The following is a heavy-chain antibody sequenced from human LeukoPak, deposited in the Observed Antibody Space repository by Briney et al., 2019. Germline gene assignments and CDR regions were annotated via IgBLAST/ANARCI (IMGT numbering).Heavy chain of an antibody. CDR2: IYYSWST. V-gene: IGHV4-59*01. CDR1: VDAHSSYS. Sequence: PSETLSLTRTFSVDAHSSYSWSWIRQPAGKGLEGMGHIYYSWSTNYNPSLKRQVTISVDTSKNQFSLKLSSVTAADTAVYYCARARPPHGGGSVDYWGQGTLVTVSS. J-gene: IGHJ4*02. CDR3: ARARPPHGGGSVDY. D-gene: IGHD6-25*01.